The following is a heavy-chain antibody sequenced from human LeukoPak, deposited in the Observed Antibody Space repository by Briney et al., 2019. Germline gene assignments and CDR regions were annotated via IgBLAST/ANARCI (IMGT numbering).Heavy chain of an antibody. J-gene: IGHJ4*02. CDR2: INPNSGGT. Sequence: ASVKVSCKASGYTFTGYYMHWVRQAPGQGLEWMGWINPNSGGTNYAQKFQGRVTVTRDTSISTAYMELSRLRSDDTAVYYCAREVGLVVPAAQVGYWGQGTLVTVSS. CDR1: GYTFTGYY. D-gene: IGHD2-2*01. CDR3: AREVGLVVPAAQVGY. V-gene: IGHV1-2*02.